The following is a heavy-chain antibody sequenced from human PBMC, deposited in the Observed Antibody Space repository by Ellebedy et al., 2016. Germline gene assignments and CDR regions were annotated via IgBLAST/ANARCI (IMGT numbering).Heavy chain of an antibody. D-gene: IGHD3-22*01. V-gene: IGHV3-49*03. CDR2: IRSKAYGGTT. Sequence: GGSLRLSCAASGFTFSSYAMSWFRQAPGKGLEWVGFIRSKAYGGTTEYAASVKGRFTISRDDSKSIAYLQMNSLKTEDTAVYYCTRVGSITMIVVVTSPPDAFDIWGQGTMVTVSS. J-gene: IGHJ3*02. CDR1: GFTFSSYA. CDR3: TRVGSITMIVVVTSPPDAFDI.